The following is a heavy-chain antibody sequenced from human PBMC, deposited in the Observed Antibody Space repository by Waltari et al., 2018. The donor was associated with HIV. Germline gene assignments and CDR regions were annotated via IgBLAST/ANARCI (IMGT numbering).Heavy chain of an antibody. J-gene: IGHJ6*02. CDR2: IYSGGST. CDR3: ARVQVGYYYGMDV. V-gene: IGHV3-53*01. Sequence: EVQLVESGGGLIQPGGSRRLSCAASGFTVSSNYIRWVRQAPGKGLEWVSVIYSGGSTYYADSVNGRFTISRDNSKNTLYLQMNSLRAEDTAVYYCARVQVGYYYGMDVWGQGTTVTVSS. CDR1: GFTVSSNY.